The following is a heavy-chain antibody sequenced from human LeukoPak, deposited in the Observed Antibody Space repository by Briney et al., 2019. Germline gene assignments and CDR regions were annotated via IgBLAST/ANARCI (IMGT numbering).Heavy chain of an antibody. J-gene: IGHJ4*02. Sequence: HSGGSLRLSCAASGFTFSSYGMTWVRQAPGKGLEWVSAISGTGGSTYYADSVKGRFTISRDNAKNSLYLQMNSLRAEDTAVYYCARDFGDYYEYWGQGTLVTVSS. CDR1: GFTFSSYG. D-gene: IGHD3-10*01. CDR2: ISGTGGST. CDR3: ARDFGDYYEY. V-gene: IGHV3-23*01.